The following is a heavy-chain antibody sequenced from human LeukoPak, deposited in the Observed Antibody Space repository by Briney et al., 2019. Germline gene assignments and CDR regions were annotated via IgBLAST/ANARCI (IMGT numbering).Heavy chain of an antibody. CDR3: ARDVGGNSDY. CDR1: GYSISSGYY. J-gene: IGHJ4*02. Sequence: SETLSLTCTVSGYSISSGYYWGWIRQPPGKGLEWIGSIYHSGSTYYNPSLKSRVTISVDTSKNQFSLKLSSVTAADTAVYYCARDVGGNSDYWGQGTLVTVSS. D-gene: IGHD4-23*01. CDR2: IYHSGST. V-gene: IGHV4-38-2*02.